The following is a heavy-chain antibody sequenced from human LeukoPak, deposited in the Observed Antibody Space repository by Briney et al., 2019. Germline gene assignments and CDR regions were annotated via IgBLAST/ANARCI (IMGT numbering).Heavy chain of an antibody. Sequence: GGSLRLSCAASGFTFSYYGMHWVRQAPGKGLEWVAFIRFDESNKYYADSVKGRFTISRDNSKNTLYLQMNSLKPEDTAVYYCVKDPGYYGSGSYTDPWGQGTLVTVSS. J-gene: IGHJ5*02. CDR3: VKDPGYYGSGSYTDP. CDR1: GFTFSYYG. CDR2: IRFDESNK. V-gene: IGHV3-30*02. D-gene: IGHD3-10*01.